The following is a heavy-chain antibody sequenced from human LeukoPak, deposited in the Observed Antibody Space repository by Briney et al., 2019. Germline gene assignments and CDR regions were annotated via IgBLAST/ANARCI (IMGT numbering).Heavy chain of an antibody. CDR2: ICYSGNT. J-gene: IGHJ4*02. V-gene: IGHV4-59*12. Sequence: PSETLSLTCTVSGGSIRSYYWSWIRQPPGKGLEWIGYICYSGNTDDNPSLKSRVTMSEDTSRNQFSLKLTSVTAADTAVYYCARNCRKGPLYEYVWGSFRSRENWGQGTLVTVSS. D-gene: IGHD3-16*02. CDR3: ARNCRKGPLYEYVWGSFRSREN. CDR1: GGSIRSYY.